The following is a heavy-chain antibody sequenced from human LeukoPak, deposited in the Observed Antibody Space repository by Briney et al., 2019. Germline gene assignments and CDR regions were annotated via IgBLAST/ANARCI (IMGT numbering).Heavy chain of an antibody. D-gene: IGHD2-8*01. CDR2: IYSDGST. Sequence: GGSLRLSCAASGFTVSSNYMSWVRQAPGKGLEWVSIIYSDGSTYYADSVKGRFTISRDNSKNTLYLQMNSLRAEDTAVYYCARDQWPLGFDYWGQGTLVTVSS. CDR3: ARDQWPLGFDY. J-gene: IGHJ4*02. CDR1: GFTVSSNY. V-gene: IGHV3-66*01.